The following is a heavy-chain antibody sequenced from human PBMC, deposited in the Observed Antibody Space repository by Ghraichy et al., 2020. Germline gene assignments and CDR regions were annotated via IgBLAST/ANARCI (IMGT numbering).Heavy chain of an antibody. D-gene: IGHD4-11*01. CDR3: ARSVYSNYVPTWYFDL. J-gene: IGHJ2*01. CDR2: IYYSGST. CDR1: GGSISTYY. V-gene: IGHV4-59*01. Sequence: SETLSLTCTVSGGSISTYYWSWIRQPPGKGLEWIGYIYYSGSTNYSPSLKSRVTISVDTSKNKFSLKLSSVTAADTAVYYCARSVYSNYVPTWYFDLWGRGTLVTVSS.